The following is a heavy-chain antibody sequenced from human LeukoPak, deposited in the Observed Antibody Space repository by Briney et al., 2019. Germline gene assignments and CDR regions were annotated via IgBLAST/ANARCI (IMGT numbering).Heavy chain of an antibody. J-gene: IGHJ4*02. Sequence: PSETLSLTCTVSGGSITNYYWSWIRQPPGKGLEWIGYIYYSGSTNYNPSLKSRVTISVDTSKNQFSLKLSSVTAADTAVYYCARGRGAPFADYWGQGTLVTVSS. CDR2: IYYSGST. CDR1: GGSITNYY. D-gene: IGHD1-26*01. CDR3: ARGRGAPFADY. V-gene: IGHV4-59*01.